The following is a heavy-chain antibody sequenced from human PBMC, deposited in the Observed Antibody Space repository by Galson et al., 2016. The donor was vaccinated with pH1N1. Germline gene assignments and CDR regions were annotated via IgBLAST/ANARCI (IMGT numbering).Heavy chain of an antibody. V-gene: IGHV1-18*01. CDR2: MSAYNGNT. CDR3: ARDVGISLWLPDF. CDR1: GYTFTNYG. D-gene: IGHD5-18*01. J-gene: IGHJ4*02. Sequence: SVKVSCKASGYTFTNYGITWVRQAPGQGLEWMAWMSAYNGNTNYAQKFQGRVTMATDTSTNTAYMELRNLTSDDPAVYYCARDVGISLWLPDFWGQGTLVTVSS.